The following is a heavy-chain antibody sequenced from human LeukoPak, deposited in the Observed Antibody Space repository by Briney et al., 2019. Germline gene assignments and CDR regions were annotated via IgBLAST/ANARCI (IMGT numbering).Heavy chain of an antibody. D-gene: IGHD2-2*01. CDR3: ARGYCSSTRCHFDY. CDR2: ISYDGSNK. CDR1: GVTFSSNA. J-gene: IGHJ4*02. V-gene: IGHV3-30-3*01. Sequence: GGSLRLSCAASGVTFSSNAMHWVRQAPGKGLEWVAVISYDGSNKYYADSVKGRFTISRDNSQNTLYLQMNSLRAEDTAVYYCARGYCSSTRCHFDYWGQGTLVTVSS.